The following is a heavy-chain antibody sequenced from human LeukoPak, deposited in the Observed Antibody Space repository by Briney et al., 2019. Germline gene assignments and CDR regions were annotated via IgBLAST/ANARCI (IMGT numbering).Heavy chain of an antibody. CDR3: ARGTIFDFDY. J-gene: IGHJ4*02. D-gene: IGHD3-3*02. CDR2: IYYPGGT. CDR1: SGSISSHY. Sequence: PSETLSLTCTVSSGSISSHYWHWIRQPPGKGLEWIGYIYYPGGTNYNPSLESRLSISLGPSKNQFSLSLSSVTATDTAVFYCARGTIFDFDYWGQGTLVTVSS. V-gene: IGHV4-59*11.